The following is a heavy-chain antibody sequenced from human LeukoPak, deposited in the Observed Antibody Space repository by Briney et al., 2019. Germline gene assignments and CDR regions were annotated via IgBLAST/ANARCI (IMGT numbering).Heavy chain of an antibody. V-gene: IGHV4-59*01. CDR1: GGSISSYY. CDR2: IYYSGST. D-gene: IGHD3-16*01. Sequence: PSETLSLTCTVSGGSISSYYWSWIRQPPGKGLEWIGYIYYSGSTNYNPPLKSRVTISVDTSKNQFSLKLSSVTAADTAVYYCARVLGDPYYYYYYMDVWGKGTTVTVSS. J-gene: IGHJ6*03. CDR3: ARVLGDPYYYYYYMDV.